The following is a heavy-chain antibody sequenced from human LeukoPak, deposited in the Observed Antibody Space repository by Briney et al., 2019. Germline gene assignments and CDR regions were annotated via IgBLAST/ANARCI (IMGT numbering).Heavy chain of an antibody. D-gene: IGHD4-17*01. Sequence: GSLRLSCAASGFTFSSYWMHWVRQAPGKGLVWVSRINTDGSSTSYADSVKGRFTISRDNAKNTLYLQMNSLRAEDTAVYYCLTTVTTFDYWGQGTLVTVSS. V-gene: IGHV3-74*01. CDR1: GFTFSSYW. CDR2: INTDGSST. CDR3: LTTVTTFDY. J-gene: IGHJ4*02.